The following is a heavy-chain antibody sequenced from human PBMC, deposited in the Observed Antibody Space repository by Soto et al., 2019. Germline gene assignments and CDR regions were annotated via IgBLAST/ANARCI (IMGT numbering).Heavy chain of an antibody. Sequence: SETLSLTCTVSGCSISSGDYYWSWIRQPPGKGLEWIGYIYYSGSTYYNPSLKSRVTISVDTSKNQFSLKLSSVTAADTAVYYCARVGYRSDAFDIWGQGTMVTV. CDR3: ARVGYRSDAFDI. D-gene: IGHD4-4*01. CDR1: GCSISSGDYY. CDR2: IYYSGST. J-gene: IGHJ3*02. V-gene: IGHV4-30-4*01.